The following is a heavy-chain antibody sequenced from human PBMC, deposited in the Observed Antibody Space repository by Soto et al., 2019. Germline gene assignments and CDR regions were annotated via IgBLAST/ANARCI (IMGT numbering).Heavy chain of an antibody. CDR3: ARVRGWDPPHNLFDP. V-gene: IGHV1-18*01. CDR1: GYTFTSYG. CDR2: ISAYNGNT. D-gene: IGHD6-19*01. J-gene: IGHJ5*02. Sequence: GASVKVSCKASGYTFTSYGISWVRQAPGQGLEWMGWISAYNGNTNYAQKLQGRVTMTTDTSTSTAYMELRSLRSDDTAVYYCARVRGWDPPHNLFDPWGQGSLVIVSS.